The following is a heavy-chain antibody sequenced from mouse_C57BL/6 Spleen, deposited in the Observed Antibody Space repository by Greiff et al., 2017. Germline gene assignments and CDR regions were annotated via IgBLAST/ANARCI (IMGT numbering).Heavy chain of an antibody. CDR1: GFTFSSYT. D-gene: IGHD1-1*01. CDR2: ISGGGGNT. J-gene: IGHJ3*01. Sequence: EVQRVESGGGLVKPGGSLKLSCAASGFTFSSYTMSWVRQTPEKRLEWVATISGGGGNTYYPDSVKGRFTISRDNAKNTLYLQMSSLRSEDTALYYCARHEGYYGSGFAYWGQGTLVTVSA. CDR3: ARHEGYYGSGFAY. V-gene: IGHV5-9*01.